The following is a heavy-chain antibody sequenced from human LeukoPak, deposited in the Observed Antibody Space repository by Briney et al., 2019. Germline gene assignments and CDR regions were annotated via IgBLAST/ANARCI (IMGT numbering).Heavy chain of an antibody. CDR1: NYSLKRGYY. CDR3: ARRLKTTYFDY. J-gene: IGHJ4*02. D-gene: IGHD1-1*01. Sequence: SETLSLTCSVSNYSLKRGYYWGWIRQPPGKGLEWIGNIYHTGYSYSNPSLKSRVSLSVDTSKNQFSLKLSSVTAADTAVYYCARRLKTTYFDYWGQGTLVTVSS. CDR2: IYHTGYS. V-gene: IGHV4-38-2*02.